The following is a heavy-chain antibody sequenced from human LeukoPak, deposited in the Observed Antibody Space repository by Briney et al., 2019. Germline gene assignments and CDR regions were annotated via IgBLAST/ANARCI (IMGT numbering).Heavy chain of an antibody. CDR3: ARDDVVVVPAARRNFDY. CDR1: GFTKKKNY. D-gene: IGHD2-2*01. J-gene: IGHJ4*02. Sequence: GGGRGLAFAAAGFTKKKNYMSWVRQAPGRGLEWVSYISSSSSTIYYADSVKGRFTISRDNAKNSLYLQMNSLRAEGTAVYYCARDDVVVVPAARRNFDYWGQGTLVTGSS. CDR2: ISSSSSTI. V-gene: IGHV3-48*01.